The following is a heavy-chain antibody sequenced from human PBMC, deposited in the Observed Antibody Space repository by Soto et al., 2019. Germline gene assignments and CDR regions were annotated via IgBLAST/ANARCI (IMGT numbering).Heavy chain of an antibody. CDR3: VRDGTKTLRDWFDP. Sequence: SETLYLTCTVSGASISGFYWSWIRKSAGKGLEWIGRIYATGTTDYNPSLKSRVMVSVDTSKKQFSLKLRSVTAADTAVYYCVRDGTKTLRDWFDPWGQGSLVTVSS. D-gene: IGHD1-1*01. CDR1: GASISGFY. V-gene: IGHV4-4*07. J-gene: IGHJ5*02. CDR2: IYATGTT.